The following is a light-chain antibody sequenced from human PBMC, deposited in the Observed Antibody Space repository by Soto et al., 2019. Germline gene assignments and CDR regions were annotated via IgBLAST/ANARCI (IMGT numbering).Light chain of an antibody. CDR2: GAS. Sequence: EIVLTQSPGTLSLSPGERATLSCRASQTLSSNSLAWYQQRPGQTPRALVYGASNRATGIPDKFRGSGSGTDFTPTISRLEPEDFAVYFCQQYESLPITFGGGTKVDIK. CDR3: QQYESLPIT. CDR1: QTLSSNS. V-gene: IGKV3-20*01. J-gene: IGKJ4*01.